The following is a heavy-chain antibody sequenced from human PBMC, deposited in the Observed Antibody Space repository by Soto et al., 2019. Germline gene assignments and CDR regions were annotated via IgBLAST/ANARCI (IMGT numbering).Heavy chain of an antibody. CDR2: IWYDGSNK. CDR1: VFTCSSYG. J-gene: IGHJ6*02. D-gene: IGHD6-6*01. V-gene: IGHV3-33*01. Sequence: GSLRLSCAASVFTCSSYGMHWVRQAPGKGLEWVAVIWYDGSNKYYADSVKGRFTISRDNSKNTLYLQMNSLRAEDTAVYYCARDGQYSSSYGMDVWGQGTTVTVSS. CDR3: ARDGQYSSSYGMDV.